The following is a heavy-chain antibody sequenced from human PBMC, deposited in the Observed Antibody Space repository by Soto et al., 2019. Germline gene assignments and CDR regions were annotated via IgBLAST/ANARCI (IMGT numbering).Heavy chain of an antibody. CDR2: ISGSGGST. V-gene: IGHV3-23*01. CDR1: GFTFSSYA. J-gene: IGHJ6*02. Sequence: GGSLSLSCAASGFTFSSYAVSWVRPAPGKGLEWVSAISGSGGSTYYADSVKGRFTISRDNSKNTLYLQMNSLRAEDTAVYYCAKVGCSSTSCYSSNPSYYYGMDVWGQGTTVTVSS. D-gene: IGHD2-2*01. CDR3: AKVGCSSTSCYSSNPSYYYGMDV.